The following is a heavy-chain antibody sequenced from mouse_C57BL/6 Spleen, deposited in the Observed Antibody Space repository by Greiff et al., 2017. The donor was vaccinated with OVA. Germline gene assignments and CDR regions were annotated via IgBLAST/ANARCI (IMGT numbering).Heavy chain of an antibody. J-gene: IGHJ1*03. D-gene: IGHD1-1*01. CDR2: INPNYGTT. V-gene: IGHV1-39*01. CDR1: GYSFTDYN. CDR3: ARRDYYGSSYDWYFDV. Sequence: VQLQQSGPELVKPGASVKISCKASGYSFTDYNMNWVKQSNGKSLEWIGVINPNYGTTSYNQKFKGKATLTVDQSSSTAYMQLNSLTSEDSAVYYCARRDYYGSSYDWYFDVWGTGTTVTVSS.